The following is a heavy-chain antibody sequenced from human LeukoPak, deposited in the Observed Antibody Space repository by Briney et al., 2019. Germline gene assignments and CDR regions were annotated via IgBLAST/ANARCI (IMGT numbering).Heavy chain of an antibody. Sequence: PSETLSLTCTVSGGSISSYYWSSIRQPAGKGLEWIGRTYTSGSTDYNPSLKSRVTMSVDTSKNQFSLKLSSVTAADTAVYYCARRSTVTTGYYFDYWGQGTLVTVSS. CDR1: GGSISSYY. V-gene: IGHV4-4*07. D-gene: IGHD4-17*01. CDR2: TYTSGST. CDR3: ARRSTVTTGYYFDY. J-gene: IGHJ4*02.